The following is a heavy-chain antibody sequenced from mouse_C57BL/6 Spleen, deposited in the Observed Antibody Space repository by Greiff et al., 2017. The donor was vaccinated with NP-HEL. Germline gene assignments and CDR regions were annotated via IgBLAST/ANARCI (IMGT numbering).Heavy chain of an antibody. D-gene: IGHD1-1*01. CDR3: ARDLPHYYGSSSFAY. Sequence: QVQLQQPGTELVKPGASVKLSCKASGYTFTSYWMHWVKQRPGQGLEWIGNINPSNGGTNYNEKFKSKATLTVDKSSSTAYMQLSSLTSEDSAVYYCARDLPHYYGSSSFAYWGQGTLVTVSA. J-gene: IGHJ3*01. V-gene: IGHV1-53*01. CDR1: GYTFTSYW. CDR2: INPSNGGT.